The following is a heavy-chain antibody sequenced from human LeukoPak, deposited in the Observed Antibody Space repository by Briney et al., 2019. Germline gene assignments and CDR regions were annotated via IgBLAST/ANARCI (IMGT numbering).Heavy chain of an antibody. Sequence: SVKVSCKASGGTFSSYTISWVRQAPGQGLEWMGRIIPILGIANYAQKFQGRVTITADESTSTAYMELSSLRSEDTAVYYCARVAGTRDFDYWGQGTLVTVSS. CDR1: GGTFSSYT. D-gene: IGHD1-7*01. CDR2: IIPILGIA. J-gene: IGHJ4*02. V-gene: IGHV1-69*02. CDR3: ARVAGTRDFDY.